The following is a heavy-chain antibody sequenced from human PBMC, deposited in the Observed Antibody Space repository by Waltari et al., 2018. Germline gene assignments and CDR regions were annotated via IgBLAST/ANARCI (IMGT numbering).Heavy chain of an antibody. D-gene: IGHD1-7*01. CDR3: ARVINWSYHS. CDR1: GGSVNNNNYY. Sequence: QLQLQESGPGLVKPSETLSLTCTVSGGSVNNNNYYWAWIRQPPGKGLEWIGSVFFSGSTLDSPSLKTRVTISIDTSKNQFSLNLNSVAAVDTAVYYCARVINWSYHSWGQGTLVTVSS. J-gene: IGHJ4*02. CDR2: VFFSGST. V-gene: IGHV4-39*01.